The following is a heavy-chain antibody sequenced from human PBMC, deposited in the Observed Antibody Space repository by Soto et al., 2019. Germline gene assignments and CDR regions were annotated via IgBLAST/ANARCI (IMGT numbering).Heavy chain of an antibody. CDR3: ASGERFNYDISTGPIYYYYGMDV. CDR1: GGTFSSYA. V-gene: IGHV1-69*01. D-gene: IGHD3-9*01. CDR2: IIPIFGTA. Sequence: QVQLVQSGAEVKKPGSSVKVSCKASGGTFSSYAISWVRQAPGQGLEWMGGIIPIFGTANYAQKFQGRVTITADESTSTAYMELSSLRSEDTVVYYCASGERFNYDISTGPIYYYYGMDVWGQGTTVTVSS. J-gene: IGHJ6*02.